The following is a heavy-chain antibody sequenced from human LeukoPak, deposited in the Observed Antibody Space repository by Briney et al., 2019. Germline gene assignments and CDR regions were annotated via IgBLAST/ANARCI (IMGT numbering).Heavy chain of an antibody. V-gene: IGHV1-2*02. Sequence: ASVKVSCKASGYTFTGYYMHWVRQAPGQGLEWMGWINPNSGGTNYAQKFQGRVTMTIKTSISTAYMELTSLRSEDTAVYYCARGTGPDYWGQGTLVTVSS. CDR3: ARGTGPDY. J-gene: IGHJ4*02. CDR2: INPNSGGT. CDR1: GYTFTGYY. D-gene: IGHD1-14*01.